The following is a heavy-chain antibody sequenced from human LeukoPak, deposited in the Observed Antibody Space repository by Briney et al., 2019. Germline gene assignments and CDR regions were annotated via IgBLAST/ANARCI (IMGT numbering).Heavy chain of an antibody. CDR1: GFTFSSYG. J-gene: IGHJ4*02. V-gene: IGHV3-30*18. CDR2: ISYDGSNK. Sequence: GGSLRLSCAASGFTFSSYGMHWVRQAPGKGLEWVAVISYDGSNKYYADSVKGRFTISGDNSKNTLYLQMNSLRAEDTAVYYCAKDITSQDYDFWSGYLHYWGQGTLVTVSS. D-gene: IGHD3-3*01. CDR3: AKDITSQDYDFWSGYLHY.